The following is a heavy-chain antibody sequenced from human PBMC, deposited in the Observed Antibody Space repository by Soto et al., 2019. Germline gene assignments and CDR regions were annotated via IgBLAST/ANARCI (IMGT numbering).Heavy chain of an antibody. Sequence: GASVKVSCKASGYTFTYRYLHWVRQAPGQALEWMGWITPFNGNTNYAQKFQDRVTITRDRSISTAYMELSSLRSEDTAMYYCARSSWVASLVGNRWAFDIWGQGTMVTASS. CDR2: ITPFNGNT. D-gene: IGHD5-12*01. J-gene: IGHJ3*02. CDR3: ARSSWVASLVGNRWAFDI. CDR1: GYTFTYRY. V-gene: IGHV1-45*02.